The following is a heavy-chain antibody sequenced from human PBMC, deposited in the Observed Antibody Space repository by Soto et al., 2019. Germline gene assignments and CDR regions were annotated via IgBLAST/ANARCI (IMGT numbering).Heavy chain of an antibody. CDR2: ISSSSSTI. V-gene: IGHV3-48*01. CDR3: ASIGSSGYYHRRASFQH. J-gene: IGHJ1*01. CDR1: GFTFSSYS. Sequence: GGSLRLSCAASGFTFSSYSMNWVRQAPGKGLEWVSYISSSSSTIYYADSVKGRFTISRDNAKNSLYLQMNSLRAEDTAVYYCASIGSSGYYHRRASFQHWGQGTLVTVSS. D-gene: IGHD3-22*01.